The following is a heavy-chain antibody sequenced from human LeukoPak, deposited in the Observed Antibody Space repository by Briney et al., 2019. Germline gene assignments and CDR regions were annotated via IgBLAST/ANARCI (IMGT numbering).Heavy chain of an antibody. CDR3: AKDLELDYGDFQSFDY. D-gene: IGHD4-17*01. J-gene: IGHJ4*02. CDR2: ISGSGGST. CDR1: GFTFSSYA. V-gene: IGHV3-23*01. Sequence: GGSLRLSCAASGFTFSSYAMSWVRQAPGKGLEWVSAISGSGGSTYYADSVKGRFTISRDNSKNTLYLQMNSLRAEDTAVYYCAKDLELDYGDFQSFDYWGQGTLVTVSS.